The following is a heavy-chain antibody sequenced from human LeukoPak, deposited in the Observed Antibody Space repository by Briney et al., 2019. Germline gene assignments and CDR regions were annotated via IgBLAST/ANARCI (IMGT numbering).Heavy chain of an antibody. D-gene: IGHD3/OR15-3a*01. J-gene: IGHJ4*02. V-gene: IGHV4-59*01. CDR2: MYNSGST. CDR3: ARSHSIWTSFDY. CDR1: GGSISNYY. Sequence: SETLSLTCSVSGGSISNYYWSWIRQPPGKGLEWIGYMYNSGSTNYNPSLKSRVTISVDMSKNQFSLKLSSVTAADTAVYYCARSHSIWTSFDYWGQGTLVTVSS.